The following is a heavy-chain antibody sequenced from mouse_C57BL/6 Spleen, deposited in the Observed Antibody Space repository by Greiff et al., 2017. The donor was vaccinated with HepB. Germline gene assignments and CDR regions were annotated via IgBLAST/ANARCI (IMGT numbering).Heavy chain of an antibody. Sequence: EVMLVESGGGLVQPGGSLSLSCAASGFTFTDYYMSWVRQPPGKALEWLGFIRNKANGYTTEYSASVKGRFTISRDNSQIILYLQMNALRAEDSATYYCARYNYYEKYFDVWGTGTTVTVSS. CDR2: IRNKANGYTT. J-gene: IGHJ1*03. CDR1: GFTFTDYY. V-gene: IGHV7-3*01. D-gene: IGHD2-4*01. CDR3: ARYNYYEKYFDV.